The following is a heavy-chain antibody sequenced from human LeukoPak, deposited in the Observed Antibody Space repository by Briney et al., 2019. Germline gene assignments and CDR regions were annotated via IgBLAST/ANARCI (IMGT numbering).Heavy chain of an antibody. CDR2: IWYDGSNK. D-gene: IGHD3-22*01. CDR1: GFTFSSYG. CDR3: ASGSSGYPPY. Sequence: PGGFMRIYCAASGFTFSSYGMHRVRQAPGKGMAWVAVIWYDGSNKYYADSVKGRFTISRDNSKNTLYLQMNSLRAEDMAVYYCASGSSGYPPYWGQGTLVTVSS. V-gene: IGHV3-33*01. J-gene: IGHJ4*02.